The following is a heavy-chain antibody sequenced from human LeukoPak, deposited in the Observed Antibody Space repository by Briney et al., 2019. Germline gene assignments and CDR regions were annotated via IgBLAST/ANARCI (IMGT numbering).Heavy chain of an antibody. J-gene: IGHJ4*02. CDR2: ISSSGDII. CDR3: ATYNWEYEADY. D-gene: IGHD1-20*01. CDR1: GFTFSDYY. Sequence: GGSLRLSCAASGFTFSDYYMSWIRQAPGKGLEWVSYISSSGDIIYYTDSLKGRFIISRDNAKNSLYLQMNSLRAEDTAVYYCATYNWEYEADYWGQGTLVTVSS. V-gene: IGHV3-11*04.